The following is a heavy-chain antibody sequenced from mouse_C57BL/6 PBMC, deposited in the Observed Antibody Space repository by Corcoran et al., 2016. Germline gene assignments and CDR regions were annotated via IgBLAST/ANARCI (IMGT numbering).Heavy chain of an antibody. CDR3: ARYSNYPDY. CDR2: INPNNGGT. D-gene: IGHD2-5*01. V-gene: IGHV1-26*01. CDR1: GYTFTDYY. J-gene: IGHJ2*01. Sequence: EVQLQQSGPELVKPGASVKISCKDSGYTFTDYYMNWVKQSHGKSLEWIGDINPNNGGTSYNQKFKGKATLTVDKSSSTAYMELRSLTSEDSAVYYCARYSNYPDYWGQGTTLTVSS.